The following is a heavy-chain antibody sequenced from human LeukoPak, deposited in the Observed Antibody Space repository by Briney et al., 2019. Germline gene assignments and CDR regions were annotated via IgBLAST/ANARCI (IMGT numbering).Heavy chain of an antibody. D-gene: IGHD3-3*01. CDR3: ARRRLYDPAVYFDY. V-gene: IGHV2-5*01. Sequence: NVSGPTLVKPTQTLTLTCTFSGFSLSTSGVGVGWIRQPPGKALEWLALIYWNDDKRYSPSLKSRLTITKDTSKNQVILTMTNMDPVDTATYYCARRRLYDPAVYFDYWGQGTLVTVSS. J-gene: IGHJ4*02. CDR1: GFSLSTSGVG. CDR2: IYWNDDK.